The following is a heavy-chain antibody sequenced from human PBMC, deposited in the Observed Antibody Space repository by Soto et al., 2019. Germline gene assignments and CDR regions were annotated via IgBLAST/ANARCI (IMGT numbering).Heavy chain of an antibody. CDR2: ISGSGGTT. CDR3: AKFFVETGSNSGWPWSFHY. CDR1: GFTFSNYA. D-gene: IGHD6-25*01. J-gene: IGHJ4*02. V-gene: IGHV3-23*01. Sequence: EVQLLESGGGLVQPGRSLRLSCAASGFTFSNYAMSWVRQAPGQGLDWVSAISGSGGTTYYADSVKGRFTISRDNSKNTLFLQMNSLRAEDAAVYYCAKFFVETGSNSGWPWSFHYWGQRTLVNVSS.